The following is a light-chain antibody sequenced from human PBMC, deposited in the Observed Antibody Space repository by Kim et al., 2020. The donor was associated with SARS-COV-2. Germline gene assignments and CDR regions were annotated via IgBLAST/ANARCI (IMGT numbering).Light chain of an antibody. J-gene: IGLJ2*01. CDR2: KDI. V-gene: IGLV3-25*03. CDR3: QSADSSGTYWV. CDR1: ALPKQY. Sequence: SLGQTARITCSGDALPKQYAYWYQQKPGQAPMLVIYKDIERPSGIPERLSGSSLGTTVMLTISGVQAEDEADYYCQSADSSGTYWVFGGGTQLTVL.